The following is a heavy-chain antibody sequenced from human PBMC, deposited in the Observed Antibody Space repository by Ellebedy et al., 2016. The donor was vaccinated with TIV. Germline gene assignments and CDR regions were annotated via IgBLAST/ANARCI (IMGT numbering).Heavy chain of an antibody. V-gene: IGHV3-43*01. J-gene: IGHJ4*02. CDR1: GFTFDDYT. CDR2: ISWDGGST. D-gene: IGHD6-13*01. CDR3: AKDTSSWLIPNGFDY. Sequence: GESLKISXAASGFTFDDYTMHWVRQAPGKGLEWVSLISWDGGSTYYADSVKGRFTISRDNAKNSLYLQMNSLRAEDTALYYCAKDTSSWLIPNGFDYWGQGTLVTVSS.